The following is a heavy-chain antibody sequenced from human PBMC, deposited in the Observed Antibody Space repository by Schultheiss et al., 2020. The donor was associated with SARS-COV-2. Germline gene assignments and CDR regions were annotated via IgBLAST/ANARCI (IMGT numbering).Heavy chain of an antibody. D-gene: IGHD5-24*01. Sequence: SVKVSCKASGYTFTSYAISWVRQAPGQGLEWMGGIIPIFGTANYAQKFQGRVTITADESTRTAYMELSSLRSEDTAVYYCARGLQGRVDYYYGMDVWGQGTTVTVSS. CDR3: ARGLQGRVDYYYGMDV. V-gene: IGHV1-69*13. J-gene: IGHJ6*02. CDR1: GYTFTSYA. CDR2: IIPIFGTA.